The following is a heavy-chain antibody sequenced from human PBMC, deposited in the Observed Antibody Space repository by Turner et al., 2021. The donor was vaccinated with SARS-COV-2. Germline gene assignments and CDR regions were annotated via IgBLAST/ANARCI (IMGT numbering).Heavy chain of an antibody. V-gene: IGHV4-31*03. J-gene: IGHJ3*02. CDR3: AGQLWLRGAFDI. D-gene: IGHD5-18*01. CDR1: GGSISSGGYY. CDR2: IYYSGST. Sequence: QVQLQESGTGLVKTSQTVSLTCTVSGGSISSGGYYWSWIRQHPGKGLEWIGNIYYSGSTYYNSSLNSRVTISVDTSKNQFSLKLSSVTAADTAVYYCAGQLWLRGAFDIWGQGTMVTVSS.